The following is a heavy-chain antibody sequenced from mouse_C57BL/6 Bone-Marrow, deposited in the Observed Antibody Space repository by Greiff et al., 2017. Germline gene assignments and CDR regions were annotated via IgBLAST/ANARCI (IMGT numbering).Heavy chain of an antibody. CDR1: GYTFTSYW. CDR2: IDPSDSYT. V-gene: IGHV1-50*01. Sequence: QVQLKQPGAELVKPGASVKLSCKASGYTFTSYWMQWVKQRPGQGLEWIGEIDPSDSYTNYNQKFKGKATLTVDTSSSTAYMQLSSLTSEDSAVYYCARVGSSYWYFDVWGTGTTVTVSS. D-gene: IGHD1-1*01. J-gene: IGHJ1*03. CDR3: ARVGSSYWYFDV.